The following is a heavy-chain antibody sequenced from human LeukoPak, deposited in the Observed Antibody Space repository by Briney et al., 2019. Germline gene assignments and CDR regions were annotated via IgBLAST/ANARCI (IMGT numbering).Heavy chain of an antibody. CDR1: GFTFSSYG. CDR2: IWYDGSNK. J-gene: IGHJ4*02. Sequence: GGSLRLSCAASGFTFSSYGMHWVRQAPGKGLEWVAVIWYDGSNKYYADSVKGRFTISRDNSKNTLYPQMNSLRAEDTAVYYCAKKGRTGTFDYWGQGTLVTVSS. D-gene: IGHD1-7*01. CDR3: AKKGRTGTFDY. V-gene: IGHV3-33*06.